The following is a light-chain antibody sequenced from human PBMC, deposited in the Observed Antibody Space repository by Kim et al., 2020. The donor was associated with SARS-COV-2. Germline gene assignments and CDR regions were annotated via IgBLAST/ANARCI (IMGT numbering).Light chain of an antibody. CDR3: SAYTSGLTVI. Sequence: QSVLTQPASVSGSPGQSITVSCTGTSSDIGGYDYVSWYQQHPGTAPKLIIFDVSNRPSGVSDRFSGSKSGNTASLTISGLQAEDEADYYCSAYTSGLTVIFGGGTKVTVL. CDR2: DVS. J-gene: IGLJ2*01. CDR1: SSDIGGYDY. V-gene: IGLV2-14*03.